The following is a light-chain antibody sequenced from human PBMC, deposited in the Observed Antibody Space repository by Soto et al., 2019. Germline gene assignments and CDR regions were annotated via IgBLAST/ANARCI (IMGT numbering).Light chain of an antibody. CDR1: QSVSSY. V-gene: IGKV3-20*01. CDR3: QQYGTSPQT. J-gene: IGKJ2*01. CDR2: AAS. Sequence: EIVLTQSPATLSLSPGERATLSCRASQSVSSYLAWYQQKPGQAPRLLIYAASSRASDIPDRFTGSGSGTDFTLTISRLEPEDFAMYFCQQYGTSPQTFGQGTKVDIK.